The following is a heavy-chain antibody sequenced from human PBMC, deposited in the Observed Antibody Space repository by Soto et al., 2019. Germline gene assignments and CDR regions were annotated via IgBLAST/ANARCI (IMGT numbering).Heavy chain of an antibody. CDR3: VRGGSNYAS. CDR2: IKPDESEK. V-gene: IGHV3-7*01. J-gene: IGHJ5*02. Sequence: GGSLRLSCTASGFTFSDSWMTLVRQAPGKGLEWVARIKPDESEKKYADSVKGRFSISRDNAKNSMYLQMDSLRGEDTAVYYCVRGGSNYASWGQGTLVTVSS. CDR1: GFTFSDSW. D-gene: IGHD4-4*01.